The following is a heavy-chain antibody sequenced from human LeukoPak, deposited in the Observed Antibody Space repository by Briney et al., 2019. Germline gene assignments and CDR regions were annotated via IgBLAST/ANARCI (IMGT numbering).Heavy chain of an antibody. V-gene: IGHV3-48*03. CDR3: VRRYCSSSSCTLDS. Sequence: GGSLRLSCAASGFTFSSYEMIWVLQAPGKGLEWVSYISSSGRTIFYADSVKGRFTVSRDNAKNSLYLQMNSLRAEDTAVYYCVRRYCSSSSCTLDSWGQGTLVTVSS. D-gene: IGHD2-15*01. CDR1: GFTFSSYE. CDR2: ISSSGRTI. J-gene: IGHJ4*02.